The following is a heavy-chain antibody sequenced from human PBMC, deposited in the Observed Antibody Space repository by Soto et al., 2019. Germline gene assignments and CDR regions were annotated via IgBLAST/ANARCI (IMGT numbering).Heavy chain of an antibody. CDR2: IIPIFGTA. J-gene: IGHJ3*02. D-gene: IGHD2-15*01. Sequence: SVKVSCKASGGTFSSYANSWVRQAPGQGLEWMGGIIPIFGTANYAQKFQGRVTITADESTSTAYMELSSLRSEDTAVYYCARDPPGGPNAFDIWGQGTMVTVSS. CDR3: ARDPPGGPNAFDI. V-gene: IGHV1-69*13. CDR1: GGTFSSYA.